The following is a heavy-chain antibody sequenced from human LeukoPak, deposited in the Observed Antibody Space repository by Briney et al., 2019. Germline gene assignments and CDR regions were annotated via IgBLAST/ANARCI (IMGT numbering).Heavy chain of an antibody. D-gene: IGHD5-18*01. J-gene: IGHJ4*02. CDR3: ARIVGYSNQFDY. V-gene: IGHV3-74*01. CDR1: GFTFRNNW. CDR2: INTDGTVT. Sequence: GGSLRLSCAASGFTFRNNWMHWVRQPPGKGLVWVSRINTDGTVTTYADSVRGRFTISRDNAKNTLYLQMNSLKGEDTAVYYCARIVGYSNQFDYWGQGTLVTVSS.